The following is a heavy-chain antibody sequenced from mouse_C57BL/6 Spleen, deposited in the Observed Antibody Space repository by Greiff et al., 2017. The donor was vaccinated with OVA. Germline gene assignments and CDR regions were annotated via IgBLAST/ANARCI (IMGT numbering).Heavy chain of an antibody. D-gene: IGHD6-2*01. J-gene: IGHJ2*01. Sequence: EVKLMESGGDLVKPGGSLKLSCAASGFTFSSYGMSWVRQTPDKRLEWVATISSGGSYTYYPDSVKGRFTISRDNAKNTLYLQMSSLKSEDTAMYYCARHEGSPDYWGQGTTLTVSS. CDR3: ARHEGSPDY. V-gene: IGHV5-6*01. CDR2: ISSGGSYT. CDR1: GFTFSSYG.